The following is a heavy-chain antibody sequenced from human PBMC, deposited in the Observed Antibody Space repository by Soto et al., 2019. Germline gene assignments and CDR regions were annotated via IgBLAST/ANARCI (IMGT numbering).Heavy chain of an antibody. Sequence: QVQLVQSGAEVKKLGSSMKVSCKASGGRFSSKAITWVRQAPGQGLEWMGGIIPIFGTVIYAQKFQGRVTISAADSTSTAYVDLNSLSSDDTAVYYCARDSHPPARSGDVLRWDVWGQGTTVTVSS. D-gene: IGHD6-19*01. J-gene: IGHJ6*02. V-gene: IGHV1-69*01. CDR2: IIPIFGTV. CDR1: GGRFSSKA. CDR3: ARDSHPPARSGDVLRWDV.